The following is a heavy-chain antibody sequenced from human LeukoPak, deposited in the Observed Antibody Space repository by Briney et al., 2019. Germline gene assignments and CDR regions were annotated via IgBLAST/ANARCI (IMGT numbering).Heavy chain of an antibody. CDR2: IYHSGST. Sequence: SETLSLTCAVYGGSFSGYYWGWIRQPPGKGLEWIGSIYHSGSTYYNPSLKSRVTISVDTSKNQFSLKLRSVTAADTAVYYCARHRTSSNYFDYWGQGTLVTVSS. D-gene: IGHD1-1*01. V-gene: IGHV4-38-2*01. J-gene: IGHJ4*02. CDR3: ARHRTSSNYFDY. CDR1: GGSFSGYY.